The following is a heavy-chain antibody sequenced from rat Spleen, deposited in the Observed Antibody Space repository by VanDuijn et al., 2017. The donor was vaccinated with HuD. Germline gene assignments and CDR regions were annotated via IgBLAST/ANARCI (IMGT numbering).Heavy chain of an antibody. CDR3: ARRKANWFPY. J-gene: IGHJ3*01. Sequence: EVQLVESGGGLVQPGRSLKLSCAVSGFTFSNYGLHWIRQAPKKGLEWVATISYDGSSTYYRDSVKGRFTISRDNAKSTLYLQMDSLRSEDTATYYCARRKANWFPYWGQGTLVTVSS. V-gene: IGHV5-7*01. CDR1: GFTFSNYG. CDR2: ISYDGSST.